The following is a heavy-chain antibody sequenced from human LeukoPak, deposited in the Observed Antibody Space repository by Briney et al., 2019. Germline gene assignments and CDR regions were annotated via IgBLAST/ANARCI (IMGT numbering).Heavy chain of an antibody. D-gene: IGHD4-17*01. J-gene: IGHJ4*02. CDR2: IYSGGST. Sequence: GGSLRLSCAASGFTVSSNYMSWVRQAPGKGLEWVSGIYSGGSTYYADSVKGRFTISRDNSKNTLYLQLNSLRAEDTAVYYCAKDMNPVTKGDYWGQGTLVTVSS. V-gene: IGHV3-66*01. CDR3: AKDMNPVTKGDY. CDR1: GFTVSSNY.